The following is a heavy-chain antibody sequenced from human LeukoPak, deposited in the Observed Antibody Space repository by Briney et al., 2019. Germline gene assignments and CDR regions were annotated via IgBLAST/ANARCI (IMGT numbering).Heavy chain of an antibody. CDR1: GFTVRRYY. Sequence: GGSLRLSCAASGFTVRRYYMSWVRQAPGKGLEWVSVIYRGGSRYSADSVKGRFTISRDNSKNTLYLQMNSLRAEDTAVYYCARAKAYYGSGSYLVDAFDIWGQGTMVTVSS. D-gene: IGHD3-10*01. V-gene: IGHV3-66*01. CDR3: ARAKAYYGSGSYLVDAFDI. CDR2: IYRGGSR. J-gene: IGHJ3*02.